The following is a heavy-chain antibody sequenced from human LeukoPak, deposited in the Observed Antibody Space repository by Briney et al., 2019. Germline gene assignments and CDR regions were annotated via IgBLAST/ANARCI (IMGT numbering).Heavy chain of an antibody. D-gene: IGHD6-13*01. CDR2: IGTAGDT. V-gene: IGHV3-13*01. CDR3: ARSPSYSSSWYALDS. Sequence: GGSLRLSCEASGFSFSGYDMHCVRQATGKGLEWVSAIGTAGDTYYSDSVRGRFTISRENAKNSLDLQMHSLRAGDTAVYYCARSPSYSSSWYALDSWGQGTLVTVSS. J-gene: IGHJ4*02. CDR1: GFSFSGYD.